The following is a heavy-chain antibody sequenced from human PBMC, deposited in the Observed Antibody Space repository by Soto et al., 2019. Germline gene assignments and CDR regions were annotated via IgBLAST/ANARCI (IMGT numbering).Heavy chain of an antibody. CDR2: IIPIFGTA. CDR1: GGTFSSYA. V-gene: IGHV1-69*01. J-gene: IGHJ6*02. D-gene: IGHD2-15*01. CDR3: ARGDIVVVVAATRVKYYYYYGMDV. Sequence: QVQLVQSGAEVKKPGSSVKVSCKASGGTFSSYAISWVRQAHGQGLEWMGGIIPIFGTANYAQKFQGRVTITADESTSTAYMELSSLRSEDTAVYYCARGDIVVVVAATRVKYYYYYGMDVWGQGTTVTVSS.